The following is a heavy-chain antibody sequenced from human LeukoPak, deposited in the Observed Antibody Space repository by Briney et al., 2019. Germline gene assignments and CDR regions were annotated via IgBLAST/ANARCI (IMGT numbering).Heavy chain of an antibody. Sequence: GGSLRLSCAASGFTFSSYAMHWVRQAPGKGLEWVAVISYDGSNKYYADSVKGRFTISRDNSKNTLYLQMNSLRAEDTAVYYCARDAYNWGLSYFDYWGQGTLVTVSS. J-gene: IGHJ4*02. D-gene: IGHD1-20*01. CDR2: ISYDGSNK. V-gene: IGHV3-30-3*01. CDR3: ARDAYNWGLSYFDY. CDR1: GFTFSSYA.